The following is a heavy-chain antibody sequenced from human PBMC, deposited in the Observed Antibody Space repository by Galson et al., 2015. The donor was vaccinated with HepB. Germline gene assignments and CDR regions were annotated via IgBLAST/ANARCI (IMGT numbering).Heavy chain of an antibody. V-gene: IGHV3-23*01. J-gene: IGHJ4*02. CDR2: ITPSGDNT. D-gene: IGHD6-19*01. Sequence: SLRLSCAASGFTFSYYAMAWVRQAPGKGLEWISAITPSGDNTYSADSMKGRFFISRDNSQNTLFLQMSSLRADDTAIYFCAKVFPEKTDGWYRQALYYFDSWGQGTRFTVSS. CDR1: GFTFSYYA. CDR3: AKVFPEKTDGWYRQALYYFDS.